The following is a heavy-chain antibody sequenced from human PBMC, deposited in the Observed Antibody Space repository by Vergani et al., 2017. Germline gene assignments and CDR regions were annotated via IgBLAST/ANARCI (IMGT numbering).Heavy chain of an antibody. J-gene: IGHJ3*01. Sequence: EVQLLESGGGLVQPGGSLRLSCAASGFTFSSYAMSWVRQAPGKGLEWVSGISGSGGSTYYADSVKGRFTISRDNSKNTLYLQMNSRRAEDTAVYYCATDSLSSSSPGGDDAFDVWGQGTMVTVSS. CDR2: ISGSGGST. CDR3: ATDSLSSSSPGGDDAFDV. CDR1: GFTFSSYA. D-gene: IGHD6-6*01. V-gene: IGHV3-23*01.